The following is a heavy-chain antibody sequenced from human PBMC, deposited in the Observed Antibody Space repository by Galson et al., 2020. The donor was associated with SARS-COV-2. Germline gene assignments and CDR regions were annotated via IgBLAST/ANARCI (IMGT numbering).Heavy chain of an antibody. D-gene: IGHD3-22*01. V-gene: IGHV1-2*02. J-gene: IGHJ4*02. CDR1: GYTFTGYY. Sequence: ASVKVSCKASGYTFTGYYMHWVRQAPGQGLEWMGWINPNSGGTNYAQKFQGRVTMTRDTSISTAYMELSRLRSDDTAVYYCARFDSERGYYDSSGYYHTAVVYFDYWGQGTLVTVSS. CDR2: INPNSGGT. CDR3: ARFDSERGYYDSSGYYHTAVVYFDY.